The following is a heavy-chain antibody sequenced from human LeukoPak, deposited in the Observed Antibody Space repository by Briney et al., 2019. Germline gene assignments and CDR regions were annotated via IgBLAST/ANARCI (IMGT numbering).Heavy chain of an antibody. CDR3: AKSVVVVAATVDYYYGMDV. Sequence: GRSLRLSCAASGFTFSSYGMHWVRQAPGKGLEWVAVISYDGSNKYYADSVKGRFTISRDNSKNTLYLQMNSLRAEDTAVYYCAKSVVVVAATVDYYYGMDVWGQGTTVTVSS. CDR1: GFTFSSYG. CDR2: ISYDGSNK. J-gene: IGHJ6*02. V-gene: IGHV3-30*18. D-gene: IGHD2-15*01.